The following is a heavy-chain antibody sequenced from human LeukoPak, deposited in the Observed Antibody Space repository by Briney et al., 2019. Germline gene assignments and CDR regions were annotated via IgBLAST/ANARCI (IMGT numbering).Heavy chain of an antibody. D-gene: IGHD3-10*01. V-gene: IGHV1-2*02. CDR2: INPNSGDT. CDR3: ARDLSYYGSGSYYFDY. J-gene: IGHJ4*02. Sequence: GASVKVSCKASGYTFTGYYMHWMRQAPGQGPACMGWINPNSGDTNYAQKFQGRVTMTRDTSISTAYMELSRLRSDDTAVYYCARDLSYYGSGSYYFDYWSQGTLVTVSS. CDR1: GYTFTGYY.